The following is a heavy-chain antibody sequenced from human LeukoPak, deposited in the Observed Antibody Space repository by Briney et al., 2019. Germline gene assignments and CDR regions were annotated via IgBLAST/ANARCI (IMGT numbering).Heavy chain of an antibody. CDR3: ARRVDDGFDY. CDR1: GFSFTSYW. D-gene: IGHD3-3*01. Sequence: GESLKTSFKGSGFSFTSYWIGWGRQMPGKGLEWMGIIYPGDSDTRYSPSFQGRVAISADKSISTAYLQWSSLKASDTAMYYCARRVDDGFDYWGQGTLVTVSS. J-gene: IGHJ4*02. CDR2: IYPGDSDT. V-gene: IGHV5-51*01.